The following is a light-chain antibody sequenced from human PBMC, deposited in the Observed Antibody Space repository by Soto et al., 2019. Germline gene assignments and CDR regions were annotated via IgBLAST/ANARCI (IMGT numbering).Light chain of an antibody. Sequence: EIVLTQSPGTLSLSPGERATLSCRASQSVTNSYLAWYQQKPGQAPRLLIFVASSRATGIPDRFSGSGSGADFTLTISRLEPEDFAVYYCQQYGSSPLTFGGGTKVDI. V-gene: IGKV3-20*01. J-gene: IGKJ4*01. CDR1: QSVTNSY. CDR2: VAS. CDR3: QQYGSSPLT.